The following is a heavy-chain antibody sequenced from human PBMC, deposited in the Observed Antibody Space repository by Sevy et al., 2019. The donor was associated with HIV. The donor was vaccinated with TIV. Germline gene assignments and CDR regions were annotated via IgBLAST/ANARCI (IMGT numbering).Heavy chain of an antibody. Sequence: GGSLRLSCVASGLTFRSYWMSWVRQAPGKGLEWVANIKLDGSEKYYVDSVKGRFTISRDNAKNSLYLQMNSLRAEDTAVYYCVRDCSSTSCLWGMDVWGQGTTVTVSS. CDR3: VRDCSSTSCLWGMDV. V-gene: IGHV3-7*03. CDR2: IKLDGSEK. D-gene: IGHD2-2*01. CDR1: GLTFRSYW. J-gene: IGHJ6*02.